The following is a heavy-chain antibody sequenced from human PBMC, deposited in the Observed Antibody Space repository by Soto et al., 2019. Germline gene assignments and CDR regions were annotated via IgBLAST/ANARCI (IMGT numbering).Heavy chain of an antibody. V-gene: IGHV3-23*01. Sequence: EVQLLESGGGLVQPGGSLRLSCAASGFTFSSYVMSWVRQAPGKGLEWVSGISGSGGSTDYAYSVKGRFTISRDNFRNTLFLHMNSLRAEDTAVYYCASPGNPLDYWGQGTLVTVSS. CDR3: ASPGNPLDY. CDR1: GFTFSSYV. CDR2: ISGSGGST. D-gene: IGHD1-1*01. J-gene: IGHJ4*02.